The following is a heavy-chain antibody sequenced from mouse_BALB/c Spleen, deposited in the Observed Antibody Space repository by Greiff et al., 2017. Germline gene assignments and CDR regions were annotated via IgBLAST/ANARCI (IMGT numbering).Heavy chain of an antibody. V-gene: IGHV1-4*02. CDR2: INPSSGYT. CDR3: ARNYRYDGPWFAY. Sequence: QVQLQQSAAELARPGASVKMSCKASGYTFTSYTMHWVKQRPGQGLEWIGYINPSSGYTEYNQKFKDKTTLTADKSSSTAYMQLSSLTSEDSAVYYCARNYRYDGPWFAYWGQGTLVTVSA. J-gene: IGHJ3*01. D-gene: IGHD2-14*01. CDR1: GYTFTSYT.